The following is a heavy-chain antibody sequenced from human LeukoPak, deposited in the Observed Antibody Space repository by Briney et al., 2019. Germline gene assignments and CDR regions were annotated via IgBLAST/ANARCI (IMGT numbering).Heavy chain of an antibody. V-gene: IGHV3-33*08. J-gene: IGHJ4*02. CDR3: ARDANLYSSSRNFDY. CDR2: IWYDGSNK. D-gene: IGHD6-13*01. CDR1: EFTFSSNA. Sequence: GGSLRLSCAASEFTFSSNAMTWVRQAPGKGLEWVAVIWYDGSNKYYADSVKGRFTISRDNSKNTLYLQMNSLRAEDTAVYYCARDANLYSSSRNFDYWGQGTLVTVSS.